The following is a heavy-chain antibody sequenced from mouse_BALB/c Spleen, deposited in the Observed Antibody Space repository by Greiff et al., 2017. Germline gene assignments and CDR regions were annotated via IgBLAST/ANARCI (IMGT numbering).Heavy chain of an antibody. V-gene: IGHV1-80*01. J-gene: IGHJ4*01. D-gene: IGHD1-3*01. CDR1: GYAFSSYW. CDR3: ARGAYKRDYAMDY. CDR2: IYPGDGDT. Sequence: VKLQESGAELVRPGSSVKISCKASGYAFSSYWMNWVKQRPGQGLEWIGQIYPGDGDTNYNGKFKGKATLTADKSSSTAFMQLSSLTSEDSAVYFCARGAYKRDYAMDYWGQGTSVTVSS.